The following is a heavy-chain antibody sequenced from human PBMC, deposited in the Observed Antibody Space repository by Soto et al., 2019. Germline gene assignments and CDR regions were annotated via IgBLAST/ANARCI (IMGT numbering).Heavy chain of an antibody. CDR3: ARGFLARDHYYYMDV. CDR1: GYTFTTYD. V-gene: IGHV1-8*01. CDR2: MNSKSGNT. J-gene: IGHJ6*03. Sequence: QVPLVQSGAEVKKPGASVKVSCEASGYTFTTYDINWVRQATGQGLEGMGWMNSKSGNTGYAQKFQGRLTMTRDPSISTAYMELSSLTSAYAAIYFCARGFLARDHYYYMDVWGKGTTVTVSS.